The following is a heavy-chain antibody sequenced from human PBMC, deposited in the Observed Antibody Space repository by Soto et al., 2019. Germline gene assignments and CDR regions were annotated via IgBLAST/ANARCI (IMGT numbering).Heavy chain of an antibody. CDR3: ARGYDFDYYYGVDV. J-gene: IGHJ6*02. V-gene: IGHV1-69*06. CDR1: GGTFSNHA. D-gene: IGHD3-16*01. Sequence: QVQLVQSGAEVKKPRSSVKVSCKASGGTFSNHAISWVRQAPGQGLEWMGGIVPMFGTSNYAQKFQGRVTTTADKSMNTAYMELSSLTSAVTAVYYSARGYDFDYYYGVDVWGQGTTVTVSS. CDR2: IVPMFGTS.